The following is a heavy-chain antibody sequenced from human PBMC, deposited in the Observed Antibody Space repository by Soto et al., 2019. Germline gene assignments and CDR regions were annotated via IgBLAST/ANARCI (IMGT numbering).Heavy chain of an antibody. CDR2: TYYRSKWYN. J-gene: IGHJ6*03. D-gene: IGHD6-6*01. CDR1: GDSVSSNSAA. CDR3: ARGVGSSSPSYYYYYYMDV. V-gene: IGHV6-1*01. Sequence: SQTLSLTCAISGDSVSSNSAAWNWIRQSPSRGLEWLGRTYYRSKWYNDYAVSVKSRITINPDTSKNQFSLQLNSVTPEDTAVYYCARGVGSSSPSYYYYYYMDVWGKGTTVTGSS.